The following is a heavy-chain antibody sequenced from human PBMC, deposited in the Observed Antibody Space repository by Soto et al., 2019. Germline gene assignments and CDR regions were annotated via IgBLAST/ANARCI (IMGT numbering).Heavy chain of an antibody. J-gene: IGHJ2*01. CDR2: VRGSGGST. Sequence: EVQLLESGGGLVQPGGSLRLSCAASGFTFSSYAMSWVRQAPGKGLEWVSAVRGSGGSTYYADSVKGRFTISRDNCKNTLYLQMTSRRAEDTAVYYCANYDIVTGYYFAPPDWYFDLWGRGTLVTVSS. D-gene: IGHD3-9*01. CDR1: GFTFSSYA. CDR3: ANYDIVTGYYFAPPDWYFDL. V-gene: IGHV3-23*01.